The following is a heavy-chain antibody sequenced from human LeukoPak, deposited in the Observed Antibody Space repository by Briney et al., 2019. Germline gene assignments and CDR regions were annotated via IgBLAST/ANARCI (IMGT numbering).Heavy chain of an antibody. J-gene: IGHJ3*02. Sequence: GGSLRLSCAASGFTLSSYAMSWVRQAPGKGLEWVSAISGSGGSTYYADSVKGRFTISRDNSKNTLYLQMNSLRAEDTAVYYCAKDTEGYYYDSSGYSDAFDIWGQGTMVTVSS. V-gene: IGHV3-23*01. CDR1: GFTLSSYA. CDR2: ISGSGGST. CDR3: AKDTEGYYYDSSGYSDAFDI. D-gene: IGHD3-22*01.